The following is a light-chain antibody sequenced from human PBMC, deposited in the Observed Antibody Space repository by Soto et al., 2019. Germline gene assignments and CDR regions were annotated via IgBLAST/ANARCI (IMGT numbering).Light chain of an antibody. CDR1: QSVSSSY. V-gene: IGKV3-20*01. J-gene: IGKJ5*01. CDR3: QQYGSSPIT. Sequence: EIVLTQSPGTLSLSPGERATLSCRASQSVSSSYLAWYQQKPGQAPRLLIYGASSRATGIPDRFSGSGSGTDVTLTISIPAPEDFAVYYCQQYGSSPITFGQGTRLEIK. CDR2: GAS.